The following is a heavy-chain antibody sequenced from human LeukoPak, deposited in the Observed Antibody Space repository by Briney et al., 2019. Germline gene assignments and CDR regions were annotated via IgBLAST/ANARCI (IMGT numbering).Heavy chain of an antibody. CDR3: TRDLGNWLIDY. J-gene: IGHJ4*02. CDR2: ISHSGTT. Sequence: SETLSLTCAVSGASIRCSGSFWGWFRQPPWKGLELLGTISHSGTTYYNPSLKSRVTISTDTSKNNFSLKLTSVTAADTAIYYCTRDLGNWLIDYWGQGTLVTVSS. D-gene: IGHD4-23*01. V-gene: IGHV4-39*07. CDR1: GASIRCSGSF.